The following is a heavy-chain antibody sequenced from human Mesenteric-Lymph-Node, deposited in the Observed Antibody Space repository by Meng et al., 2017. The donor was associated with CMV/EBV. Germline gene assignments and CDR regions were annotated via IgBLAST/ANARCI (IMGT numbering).Heavy chain of an antibody. CDR3: AKDGELLWFGDENHFDY. CDR1: GSTFGSYG. J-gene: IGHJ4*02. CDR2: IRYDGSKK. D-gene: IGHD3-10*01. Sequence: GESLKISCVASGSTFGSYGMHWVRQAPGKGLEWVAFIRYDGSKKYYVDSVKGRFTISRDDSKNTLYLQMNSLRVEDSAVYYCAKDGELLWFGDENHFDYWGQGTLVTVSS. V-gene: IGHV3-30*02.